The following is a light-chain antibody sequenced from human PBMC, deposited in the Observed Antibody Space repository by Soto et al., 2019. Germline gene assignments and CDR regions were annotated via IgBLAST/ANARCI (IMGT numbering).Light chain of an antibody. J-gene: IGLJ1*01. Sequence: QSALTQPPSASGSPGQSVTISCTGTSSDVGGYNYVSWYQQHPGKAPKLMIYEVSKRPSGVPDRFSGSKSGNTASLTVSGLQAEDEADYYCISYARSNTPYVFGTGTKVTVL. CDR3: ISYARSNTPYV. CDR2: EVS. CDR1: SSDVGGYNY. V-gene: IGLV2-8*01.